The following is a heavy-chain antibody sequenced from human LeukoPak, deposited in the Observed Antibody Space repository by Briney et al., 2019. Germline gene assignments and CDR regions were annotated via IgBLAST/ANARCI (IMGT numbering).Heavy chain of an antibody. CDR1: GFIFSSYG. D-gene: IGHD3-10*01. J-gene: IGHJ4*02. V-gene: IGHV3-30*02. Sequence: GGSLRLSCSASGFIFSSYGMHWVRQAPGKGLEWVAFIRYDGGDTHYADSVRGRFTASRDNSKNTLYLQMNSLRAEDTSVYYCAKDAGRGAMVDYWGQGTLVTVSS. CDR3: AKDAGRGAMVDY. CDR2: IRYDGGDT.